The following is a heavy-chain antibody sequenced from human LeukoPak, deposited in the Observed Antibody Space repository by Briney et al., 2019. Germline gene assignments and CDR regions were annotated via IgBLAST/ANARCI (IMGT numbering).Heavy chain of an antibody. J-gene: IGHJ6*02. CDR2: ISYDGSNK. CDR3: ARGGYDYYYGMDV. D-gene: IGHD5-12*01. V-gene: IGHV3-30*03. Sequence: GGSLRLSCAASGFTFSSYWMHWVRQAPGKGLEWVAVISYDGSNKYYADSVKGRFTISRDNSKNTLYLQMNSLRAEDTAVYYCARGGYDYYYGMDVWGQGTTVTVSS. CDR1: GFTFSSYW.